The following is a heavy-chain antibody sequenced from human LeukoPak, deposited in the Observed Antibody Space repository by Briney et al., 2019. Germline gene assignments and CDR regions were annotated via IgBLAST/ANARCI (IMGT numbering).Heavy chain of an antibody. CDR3: ARQYTDGLGPGRSFYYYGMDV. Sequence: GESLKISCKGSGYSFTSYWIGWVRQMPGKGLEWMGIIYPGDSDTRYSPSFQGQVTISADKSISTAYLQWSSLKASDTAMYYCARQYTDGLGPGRSFYYYGMDVWGQGTTVTVSS. J-gene: IGHJ6*02. CDR2: IYPGDSDT. V-gene: IGHV5-51*01. CDR1: GYSFTSYW. D-gene: IGHD1-1*01.